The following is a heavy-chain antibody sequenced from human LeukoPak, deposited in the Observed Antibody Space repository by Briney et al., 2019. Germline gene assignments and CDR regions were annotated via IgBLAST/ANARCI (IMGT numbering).Heavy chain of an antibody. CDR3: ATSYCGGDCYSVGFDY. CDR1: GYTFTSYG. CDR2: ISAYNGNT. V-gene: IGHV1-18*01. D-gene: IGHD2-21*02. Sequence: ASVKVSCKDSGYTFTSYGISWVRQAPGQGLEWMGWISAYNGNTNYAQKHQGRVTMTTDTSTSTAYMELRSLRSDDTAVYYCATSYCGGDCYSVGFDYWGQGTLVTVSS. J-gene: IGHJ4*02.